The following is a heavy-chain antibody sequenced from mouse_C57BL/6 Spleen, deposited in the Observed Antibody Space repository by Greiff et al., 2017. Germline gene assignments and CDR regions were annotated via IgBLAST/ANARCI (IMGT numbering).Heavy chain of an antibody. CDR3: ARSPITTVVDRAMDY. J-gene: IGHJ4*01. CDR1: GYTFTDYN. D-gene: IGHD1-1*01. CDR2: INPNSGGT. V-gene: IGHV1-22*01. Sequence: EVQLQQSGPELVKPGASVKMSCTASGYTFTDYNMHWVKQSPGKSLEWIGYINPNSGGTSYNQKFKGKATLTVNKSSSTAYMELRILTSEDSAVYYCARSPITTVVDRAMDYWGQGTSVTVSS.